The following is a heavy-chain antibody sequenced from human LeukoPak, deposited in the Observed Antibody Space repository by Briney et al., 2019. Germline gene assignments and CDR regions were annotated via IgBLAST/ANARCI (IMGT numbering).Heavy chain of an antibody. CDR2: INPNSGCT. J-gene: IGHJ5*02. D-gene: IGHD5-18*01. V-gene: IGHV1-2*02. CDR3: ARRYSYGFTLWFDP. CDR1: GCTFTGYY. Sequence: ASVKVSCKASGCTFTGYYMHWVRQAAGQGREWMGWINPNSGCTNYAQTFQGRVTKTRDTSISTAYMELSRLRSDDTAVYYCARRYSYGFTLWFDPWGQGTLVTVSS.